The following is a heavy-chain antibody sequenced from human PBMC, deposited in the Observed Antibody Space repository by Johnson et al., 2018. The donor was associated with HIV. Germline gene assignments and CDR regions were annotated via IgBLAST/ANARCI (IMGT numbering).Heavy chain of an antibody. CDR3: ARDLNHGDTGGGAFDI. CDR1: GFTFSSYA. CDR2: ISYDGSKK. J-gene: IGHJ3*02. D-gene: IGHD1-14*01. Sequence: VHLVESGGGVVQPRRSLRLSCAASGFTFSSYAMYWVRQAPGKGLEWVAVISYDGSKKYHADSVKGRFTISRDNSKSTLYLQMNSQRAEDTAVYYCARDLNHGDTGGGAFDIWGQGTMVTVSS. V-gene: IGHV3-30*04.